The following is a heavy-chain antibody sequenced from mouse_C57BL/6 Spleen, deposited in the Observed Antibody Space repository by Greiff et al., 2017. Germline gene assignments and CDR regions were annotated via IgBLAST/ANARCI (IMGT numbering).Heavy chain of an antibody. J-gene: IGHJ1*03. CDR3: TTGVTNWYFDV. Sequence: VQLKESGAELVRPGASVKLSCTASGFNIKDDYMHWVKQRPEQGLEWIGWIDPENGDTEYASKFQGKATITADTSSNTAYLQLSSLTSEDTAVYYCTTGVTNWYFDVWGTGTTVTVSS. D-gene: IGHD2-1*01. V-gene: IGHV14-4*01. CDR2: IDPENGDT. CDR1: GFNIKDDY.